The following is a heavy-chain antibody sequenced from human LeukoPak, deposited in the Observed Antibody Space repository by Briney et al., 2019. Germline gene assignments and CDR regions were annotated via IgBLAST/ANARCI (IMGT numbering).Heavy chain of an antibody. J-gene: IGHJ4*02. CDR2: INPNSGGI. V-gene: IGHV1-2*02. CDR3: ARDLRFMYSSSLAY. CDR1: GYTFTGYY. D-gene: IGHD6-13*01. Sequence: ASVKVSCKASGYTFTGYYMHWVRQAPGQGLEWMGWINPNSGGINYAQKFQGRVTMTRDTSISTAYMELSRLRSDDTAVYYCARDLRFMYSSSLAYWGQGTLVTVPS.